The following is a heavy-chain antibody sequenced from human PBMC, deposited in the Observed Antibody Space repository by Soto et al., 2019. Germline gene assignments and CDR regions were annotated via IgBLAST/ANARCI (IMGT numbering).Heavy chain of an antibody. Sequence: GASVKVSCKASGYTFTGYYMHWVRQSPGQGPEWLGWINPNSGGTNYAQKFQGRVTMTRDTSISTAYMELSRLRSDDTAVYCCARGGGLRYCSSTSCPYYFDYWGQGTLVTVSS. CDR2: INPNSGGT. CDR1: GYTFTGYY. V-gene: IGHV1-2*02. J-gene: IGHJ4*02. CDR3: ARGGGLRYCSSTSCPYYFDY. D-gene: IGHD2-2*01.